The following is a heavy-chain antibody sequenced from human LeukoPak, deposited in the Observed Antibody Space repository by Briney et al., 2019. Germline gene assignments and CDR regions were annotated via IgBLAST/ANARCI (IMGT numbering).Heavy chain of an antibody. Sequence: PSETLSLTCAVYGGSFSGYYWSWIRQPPGKGLEWIGEINHSGSTYYNPSLKSRVTISVDTSKNQFSLKLSSVTAADTAVYYCAGTAAGPFDYWGQGTLVTVSS. V-gene: IGHV4-34*01. D-gene: IGHD6-13*01. CDR2: INHSGST. J-gene: IGHJ4*02. CDR1: GGSFSGYY. CDR3: AGTAAGPFDY.